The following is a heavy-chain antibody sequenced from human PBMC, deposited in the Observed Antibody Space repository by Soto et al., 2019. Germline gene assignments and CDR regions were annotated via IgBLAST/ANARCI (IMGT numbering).Heavy chain of an antibody. J-gene: IGHJ5*02. CDR2: ISGSGGST. CDR3: AKSRNSQNMVRGGFDP. Sequence: LSCAASGFTFSSYAMSWVRQAPGKGLEWVSVISGSGGSTYYADSVKGRFTISRDNSKNTLYLQMNSLRAEDTAVYYCAKSRNSQNMVRGGFDPWGQGTLVTVSS. CDR1: GFTFSSYA. D-gene: IGHD3-10*01. V-gene: IGHV3-23*01.